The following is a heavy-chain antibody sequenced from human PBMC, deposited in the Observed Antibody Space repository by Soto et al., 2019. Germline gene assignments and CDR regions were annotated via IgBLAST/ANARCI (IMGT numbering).Heavy chain of an antibody. CDR2: IYYSGST. CDR1: GGPISSGDYY. D-gene: IGHD6-19*01. J-gene: IGHJ4*02. CDR3: ARLYSSGWYVDY. Sequence: SETLSLTCTVSGGPISSGDYYWSWIRQPPGKGLEWIGYIYYSGSTYYNPSLKSRVTISVDTSKNQFSLKLSSVTAADTAVYYCARLYSSGWYVDYWGQGTLVTVSS. V-gene: IGHV4-30-4*01.